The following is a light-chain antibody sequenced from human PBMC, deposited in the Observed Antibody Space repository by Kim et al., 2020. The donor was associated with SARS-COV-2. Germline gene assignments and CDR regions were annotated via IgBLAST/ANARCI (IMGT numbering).Light chain of an antibody. Sequence: VFPGERATRSCRTSQTISRDLAWYQQKPGQAPRLLIYGVSTRATGIPATFTGSGSGTEFTLTISSLQSEDFALYYCQQYNDWPLTFGGGTKVEIK. J-gene: IGKJ4*01. CDR3: QQYNDWPLT. CDR2: GVS. CDR1: QTISRD. V-gene: IGKV3-15*01.